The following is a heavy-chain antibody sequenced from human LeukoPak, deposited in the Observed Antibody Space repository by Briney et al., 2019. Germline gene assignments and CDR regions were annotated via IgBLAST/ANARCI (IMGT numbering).Heavy chain of an antibody. J-gene: IGHJ6*02. CDR1: GFTFSSYA. CDR2: ISDRGGST. D-gene: IGHD6-13*01. Sequence: GGSLRLSCAASGFTFSSYAMSWVRQVPGKGLEWVSAISDRGGSTYYADSVKGRFTISRENSKNTLYLQLNSLRAEDTAVYYCARDGTGYSSSWYAETYYYYGMDVWGQGTTVTVSS. CDR3: ARDGTGYSSSWYAETYYYYGMDV. V-gene: IGHV3-23*01.